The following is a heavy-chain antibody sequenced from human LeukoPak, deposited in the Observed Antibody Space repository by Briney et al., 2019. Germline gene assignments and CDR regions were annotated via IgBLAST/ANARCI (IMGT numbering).Heavy chain of an antibody. CDR1: GGSISANY. CDR3: ARTAPAYYYEKQVGAFDI. Sequence: SETLSLTCTVSGGSISANYWSWIRQPPGKGPEWIGYIYSSGSTSYNPSLKSRVTISADTSENQVSLKLSSVTAADTAVYYCARTAPAYYYEKQVGAFDIWGQGTMVTVSS. V-gene: IGHV4-59*01. CDR2: IYSSGST. D-gene: IGHD3-22*01. J-gene: IGHJ3*02.